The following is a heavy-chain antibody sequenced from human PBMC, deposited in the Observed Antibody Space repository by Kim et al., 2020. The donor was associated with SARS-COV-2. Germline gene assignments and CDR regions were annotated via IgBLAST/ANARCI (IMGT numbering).Heavy chain of an antibody. Sequence: SQTLSLACSVSGGSMHTSGYYWGWIRQPPGKGLEWIGSVYDSGSPYYNPSLKSRLTISADTSRGQFSLNLHSVSAADTAVYYCARRNSDWNVAFDVWGQG. CDR1: GGSMHTSGYY. CDR3: ARRNSDWNVAFDV. CDR2: VYDSGSP. D-gene: IGHD6-19*01. V-gene: IGHV4-39*01. J-gene: IGHJ3*01.